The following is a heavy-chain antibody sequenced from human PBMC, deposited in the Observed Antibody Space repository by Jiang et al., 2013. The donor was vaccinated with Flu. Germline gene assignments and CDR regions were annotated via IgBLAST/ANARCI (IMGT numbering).Heavy chain of an antibody. Sequence: LTCTFSGFSLSTSGVCVSWIRQAPREGPGVACIIDWDDDKYYSTSLKTRLTISKDTSKNQVVLTMTNMDPVDTATYYCARSSLLWFGEITEWGQGTLVTVSS. V-gene: IGHV2-70*01. CDR1: GFSLSTSGVC. D-gene: IGHD3-10*01. CDR3: ARSSLLWFGEITE. J-gene: IGHJ4*02. CDR2: IDWDDDK.